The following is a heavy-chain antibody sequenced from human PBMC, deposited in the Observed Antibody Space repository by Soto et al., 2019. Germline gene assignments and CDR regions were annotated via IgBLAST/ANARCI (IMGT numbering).Heavy chain of an antibody. V-gene: IGHV3-21*01. J-gene: IGHJ6*02. CDR3: VGYRSGYYYCYGLDV. D-gene: IGHD6-19*01. CDR2: ISSSSSNI. CDR1: GFTFSSYD. Sequence: GGSLRLSCAASGFTFSSYDMTWVRQAPGKGLEWVSSISSSSSNIYYADSVKGRFTISRDNAKNSLFLQMNSLRAEDTAVYYCVGYRSGYYYCYGLDVWGPGTTVTVSS.